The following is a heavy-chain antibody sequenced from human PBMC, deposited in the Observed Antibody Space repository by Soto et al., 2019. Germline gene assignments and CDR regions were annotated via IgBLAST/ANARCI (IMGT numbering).Heavy chain of an antibody. CDR3: ARRYGTTFDY. J-gene: IGHJ4*02. D-gene: IGHD1-7*01. CDR1: GGSISSYY. Sequence: QVQLQESGPGLVKPSETLSLTCTVSGGSISSYYWSWIRQPPGKGLEWIGYIYYSGRTNYNPSPKSRVTISVDTSKNQFSLKLSSVAAADTAVYYCARRYGTTFDYWGQGTLFTVSS. CDR2: IYYSGRT. V-gene: IGHV4-59*01.